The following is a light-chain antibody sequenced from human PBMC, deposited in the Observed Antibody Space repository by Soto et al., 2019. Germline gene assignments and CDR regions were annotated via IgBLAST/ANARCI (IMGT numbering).Light chain of an antibody. V-gene: IGLV3-21*04. CDR2: SDT. CDR1: NIGSKG. J-gene: IGLJ2*01. CDR3: QVWDSGSAHVV. Sequence: SYELTQPPSVSGGPGKTASNSCGGKNIGSKGVHWYQQMPGQAPVLVIYSDTDLPPVIPERFSGSNSAILATLTISRVEAGDEADYYCQVWDSGSAHVVFGGGTKLTVL.